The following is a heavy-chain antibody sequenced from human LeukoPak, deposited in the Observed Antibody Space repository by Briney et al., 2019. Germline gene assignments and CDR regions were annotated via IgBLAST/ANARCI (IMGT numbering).Heavy chain of an antibody. CDR3: ARDVEQWLGRVYYFDY. CDR2: ISSGSTTI. Sequence: GGSLRLSCATSGFTLSNYSMNWVRQAPGKGLEWVSYISSGSTTIYYADSVKGRFTISRDNAKNSLYLQMNSLRAEDTAVYYCARDVEQWLGRVYYFDYWGQGTLVTVSS. J-gene: IGHJ4*02. CDR1: GFTLSNYS. D-gene: IGHD6-19*01. V-gene: IGHV3-48*01.